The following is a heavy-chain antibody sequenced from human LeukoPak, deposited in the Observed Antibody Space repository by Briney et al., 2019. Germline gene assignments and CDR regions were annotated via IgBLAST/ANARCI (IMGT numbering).Heavy chain of an antibody. J-gene: IGHJ4*02. CDR2: ISSSSSTI. Sequence: GGSLRLSCAASGFTFSSYSMNWVRQAPGKGPEWVSYISSSSSTIYYADSVKGRFTITRDNAKNSLYLQMNSLRPEDTAVYYCARGGAARPDYWGQGTLVTVSS. CDR3: ARGGAARPDY. CDR1: GFTFSSYS. V-gene: IGHV3-48*01. D-gene: IGHD6-6*01.